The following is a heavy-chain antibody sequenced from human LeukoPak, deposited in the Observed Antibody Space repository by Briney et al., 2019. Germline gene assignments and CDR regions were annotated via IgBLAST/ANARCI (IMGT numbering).Heavy chain of an antibody. CDR3: AKTGNYYDSSGYYSVYYFDY. CDR2: ISGSGGST. J-gene: IGHJ4*02. Sequence: GSLRLSCAASGFTFSSYAMSWVRQAPGKGLEWVSAISGSGGSTYYADSVKGRFTISRDNSKNTLYLQMNSLRAEDTAVYYCAKTGNYYDSSGYYSVYYFDYWGQGTLVAVSS. CDR1: GFTFSSYA. V-gene: IGHV3-23*01. D-gene: IGHD3-22*01.